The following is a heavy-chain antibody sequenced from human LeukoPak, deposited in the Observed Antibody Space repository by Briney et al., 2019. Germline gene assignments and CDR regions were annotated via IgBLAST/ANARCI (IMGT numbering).Heavy chain of an antibody. CDR3: ARVYDILTGYPDAFDI. D-gene: IGHD3-9*01. J-gene: IGHJ3*02. CDR1: GYTFISYG. CDR2: ISAYNGNT. Sequence: ASVKVSCKASGYTFISYGISWVRQAPGQGLEWMGWISAYNGNTNYAQKLQGRVTMTTDTSTSTAYMELRSLRSDDTAVYYCARVYDILTGYPDAFDIWGQGTMVTVSS. V-gene: IGHV1-18*01.